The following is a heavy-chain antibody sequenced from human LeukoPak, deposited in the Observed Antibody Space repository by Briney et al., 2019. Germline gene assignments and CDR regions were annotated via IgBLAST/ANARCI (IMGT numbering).Heavy chain of an antibody. Sequence: SETLSLTCTVSGGSISSYYWSWIRQPPGKGLEWIGYIYYSGSTNYNPSLKSRVTISVDTSKNQFSLKLSSVTAADTAVYYCARITMIVVATYYYYGMDVWGQGTTVTVSS. D-gene: IGHD3-22*01. CDR3: ARITMIVVATYYYYGMDV. J-gene: IGHJ6*02. CDR2: IYYSGST. V-gene: IGHV4-59*12. CDR1: GGSISSYY.